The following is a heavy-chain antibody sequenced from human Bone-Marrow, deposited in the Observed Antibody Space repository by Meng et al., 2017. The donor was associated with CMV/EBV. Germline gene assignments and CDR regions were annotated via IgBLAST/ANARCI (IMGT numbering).Heavy chain of an antibody. CDR1: GYTFIDYY. V-gene: IGHV1-2*02. CDR3: ARAHGHSGSYHVYNWFDS. Sequence: SVKVSCKTSGYTFIDYYMHWVRQAPGQGLEWLGWINPNGGATNYAQKFQGRVTMTRDTSSDTAYMELRRLRSDDTAVYYCARAHGHSGSYHVYNWFDSWGQGTLVTFSS. J-gene: IGHJ5*01. CDR2: INPNGGAT. D-gene: IGHD1-26*01.